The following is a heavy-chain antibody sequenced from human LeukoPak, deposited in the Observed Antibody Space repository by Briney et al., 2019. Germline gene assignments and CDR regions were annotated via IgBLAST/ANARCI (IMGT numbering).Heavy chain of an antibody. D-gene: IGHD5-18*01. Sequence: ASVKVSCKASGYTFTGYYMHWVRQAPGQGLKWMGIINPSGGSTSYAQKFQGRVTMTRDTSTSTVYMELSSLRSEDTAVYYCARDQAVDTAMSDYWGQGTLVTVPS. CDR1: GYTFTGYY. CDR3: ARDQAVDTAMSDY. J-gene: IGHJ4*02. V-gene: IGHV1-46*01. CDR2: INPSGGST.